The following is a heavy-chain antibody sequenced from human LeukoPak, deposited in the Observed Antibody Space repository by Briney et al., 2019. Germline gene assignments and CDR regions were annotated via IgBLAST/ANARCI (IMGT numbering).Heavy chain of an antibody. V-gene: IGHV1-2*02. CDR3: ATQRGSYLWGTDFDY. Sequence: ASVKVSCKASGYTFTGYYMHWVRQAPGQGLDGMGWINPNSGDTKYAQKFQGRVTMTRDTSISTAYMELGRLRSDDTAVYYCATQRGSYLWGTDFDYWGQGTLVTVSS. CDR1: GYTFTGYY. J-gene: IGHJ4*02. CDR2: INPNSGDT. D-gene: IGHD3-16*01.